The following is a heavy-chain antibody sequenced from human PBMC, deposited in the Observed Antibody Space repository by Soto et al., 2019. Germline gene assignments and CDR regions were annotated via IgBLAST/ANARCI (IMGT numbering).Heavy chain of an antibody. CDR3: AKAPEMYSSRPIDY. Sequence: LRLSCAASGFTFSSYGMHWVRQAPGKGLEWVAVISYDGSNKYYADSVKGRFTISRDNSKNTLYLQMNGLRAEDTAVYYCAKAPEMYSSRPIDYWGQGTLVTVSS. J-gene: IGHJ4*02. CDR1: GFTFSSYG. V-gene: IGHV3-30*18. D-gene: IGHD6-13*01. CDR2: ISYDGSNK.